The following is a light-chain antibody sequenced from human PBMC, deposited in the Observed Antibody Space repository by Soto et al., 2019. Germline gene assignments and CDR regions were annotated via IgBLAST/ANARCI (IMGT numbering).Light chain of an antibody. CDR3: QQRSNWPPPT. CDR2: DAS. CDR1: QSVSSY. J-gene: IGKJ1*01. Sequence: IVLTQSPATLSLSPGERATLSCRASQSVSSYLAWYQQKPGQAPRLLIYDASNRATGIPARFSGSGSGTDFTLTISSLEPEDSAVYYCQQRSNWPPPTFGQGTKVDIK. V-gene: IGKV3-11*01.